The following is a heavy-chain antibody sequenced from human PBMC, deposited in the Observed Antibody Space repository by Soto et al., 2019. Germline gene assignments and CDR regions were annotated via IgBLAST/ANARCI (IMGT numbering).Heavy chain of an antibody. CDR1: GGSISSSSYY. V-gene: IGHV4-39*01. J-gene: IGHJ3*02. Sequence: PSETLSLTCTVSGGSISSSSYYWGWIRQPPGKGLEWIGRIYYSGSTYYNPSLKSRVTISVDTSKNQFSLKLSSVTAADTAVYYCARHSYNWNYRGGFDIWGQGTMVTVSS. CDR2: IYYSGST. D-gene: IGHD1-7*01. CDR3: ARHSYNWNYRGGFDI.